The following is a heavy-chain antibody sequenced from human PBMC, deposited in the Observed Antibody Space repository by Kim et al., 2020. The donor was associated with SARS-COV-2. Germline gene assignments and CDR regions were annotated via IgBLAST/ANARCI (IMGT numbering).Heavy chain of an antibody. CDR1: GYTFTSYD. CDR3: ARGSRTMIVVVITPYYYYGMDV. CDR2: MNPNSGNT. V-gene: IGHV1-8*01. D-gene: IGHD3-22*01. J-gene: IGHJ6*02. Sequence: ASVKVSCKASGYTFTSYDINWVRQATGQGLEWMGWMNPNSGNTGYAQKSQGRVTMTRNTSISTAYMELSSLRSEDTAVYYCARGSRTMIVVVITPYYYYGMDVWGQGTTVTVSS.